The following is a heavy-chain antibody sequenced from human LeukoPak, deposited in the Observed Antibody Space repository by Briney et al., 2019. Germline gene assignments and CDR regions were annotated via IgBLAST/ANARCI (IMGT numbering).Heavy chain of an antibody. D-gene: IGHD3-16*02. CDR2: ISSSSSYI. CDR3: APERRVIKYFQD. J-gene: IGHJ1*01. V-gene: IGHV3-21*01. CDR1: GFTFSSYS. Sequence: GGSLRLSCAASGFTFSSYSMNWVRQAPGKGLEWVSSISSSSSYIYYADSVKGRFTISRDNAKNSLYLQMNSLRAEDTAVYYGAPERRVIKYFQDWGQGTLVTVSS.